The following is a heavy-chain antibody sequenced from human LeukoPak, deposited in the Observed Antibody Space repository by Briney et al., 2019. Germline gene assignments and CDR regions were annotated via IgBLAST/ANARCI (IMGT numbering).Heavy chain of an antibody. Sequence: SETLSLTCTVSGGSISSSSYYWGWLRQPPGKGLEWVGSIHYSGSTYYNPSLKSRLTRSVDTSRNQLSLKLNSVTAADTGVYYCARHAGLAVAATGFDYWGQGTLVSVSS. CDR3: ARHAGLAVAATGFDY. CDR1: GGSISSSSYY. D-gene: IGHD6-19*01. J-gene: IGHJ4*02. V-gene: IGHV4-39*01. CDR2: IHYSGST.